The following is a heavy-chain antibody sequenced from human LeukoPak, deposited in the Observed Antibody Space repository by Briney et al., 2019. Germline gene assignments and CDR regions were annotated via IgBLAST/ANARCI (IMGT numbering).Heavy chain of an antibody. CDR1: GGTFSSYA. V-gene: IGHV1-69*13. Sequence: AASVKVSCKASGGTFSSYAINWVRQAPGQGLEWMGGIIPIFGTSNYAQKFQGRVTITADESTSTAYMELSSLRSEDTAVYYCASTLAERELSDCWGQGTLVTVSS. D-gene: IGHD1-7*01. CDR2: IIPIFGTS. J-gene: IGHJ4*02. CDR3: ASTLAERELSDC.